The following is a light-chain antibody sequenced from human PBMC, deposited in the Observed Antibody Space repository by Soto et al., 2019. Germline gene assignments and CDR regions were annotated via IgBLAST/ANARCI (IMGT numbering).Light chain of an antibody. CDR2: GAS. J-gene: IGKJ4*01. CDR1: QSVSSD. V-gene: IGKV3D-15*01. CDR3: QQYNNWPPLT. Sequence: EIVMTQSPATLSVSPGERATLTCRSSQSVSSDLAWYQQKPGQAPRHLIYGASTRATGIPARFSGSGSGTEVTLTISSLQSEDFAVYYCQQYNNWPPLTFGGGTKVEIK.